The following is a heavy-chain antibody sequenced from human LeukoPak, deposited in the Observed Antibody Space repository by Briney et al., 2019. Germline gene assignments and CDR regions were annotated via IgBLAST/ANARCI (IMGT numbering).Heavy chain of an antibody. D-gene: IGHD3-22*01. CDR3: ASHYYDSSGYLFDS. CDR2: VYHTGST. Sequence: PSETLSLTCAVSGYSISSGYYWGWIRQPPGKGLEWIESVYHTGSTYYHPSLKSRVTISLDTSKNQFYLRLTSVTAADMAVYYCASHYYDSSGYLFDSWGRGSLVTVSS. J-gene: IGHJ4*02. V-gene: IGHV4-38-2*01. CDR1: GYSISSGYY.